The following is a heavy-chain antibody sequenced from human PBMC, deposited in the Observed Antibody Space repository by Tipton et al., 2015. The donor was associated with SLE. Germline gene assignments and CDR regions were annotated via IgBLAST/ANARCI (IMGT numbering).Heavy chain of an antibody. Sequence: TLSLTCTVSGDSITSGGYYWSWIRQHAGKGLEWIGYIYSTGSTYYNPSLESLVTMSVDTSKNHFFLNLDSVTAADTAMYYCARGYYDFWSGYSEYYFDSWGQGTLVTVSS. CDR1: GDSITSGGYY. CDR2: IYSTGST. CDR3: ARGYYDFWSGYSEYYFDS. J-gene: IGHJ4*02. D-gene: IGHD3-3*01. V-gene: IGHV4-31*01.